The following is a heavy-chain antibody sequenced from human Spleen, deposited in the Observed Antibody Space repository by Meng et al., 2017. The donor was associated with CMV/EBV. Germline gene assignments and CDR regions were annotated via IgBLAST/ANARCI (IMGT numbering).Heavy chain of an antibody. CDR2: IIPIFGTA. V-gene: IGHV1-69*05. Sequence: FSSDAISWVRKGTGQGLEWMGGIIPIFGTATYAQKYQGRVTITTDESTSTAYMELSSLRSEDTAVYYCARDRVFTYGSGGARWYFDFWGRGTLVTVSS. D-gene: IGHD6-19*01. CDR1: FSSDA. J-gene: IGHJ2*01. CDR3: ARDRVFTYGSGGARWYFDF.